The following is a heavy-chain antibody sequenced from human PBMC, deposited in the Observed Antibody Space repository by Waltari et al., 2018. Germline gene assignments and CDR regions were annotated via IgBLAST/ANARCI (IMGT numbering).Heavy chain of an antibody. V-gene: IGHV4-30-2*01. CDR2: IYHTGST. Sequence: QVQLQESGSGLVKPSQTLSLTCAVSGGSISSGCSSWSWLRQPPGKVLEWIGYIYHTGSTYYNPSLKGRLTLLVDRAKNQFSLRLTSVTAADTALYYCARGYGSGSYYKFDNWGQGTLVTVSS. CDR3: ARGYGSGSYYKFDN. J-gene: IGHJ4*02. CDR1: GGSISSGCSS. D-gene: IGHD3-10*01.